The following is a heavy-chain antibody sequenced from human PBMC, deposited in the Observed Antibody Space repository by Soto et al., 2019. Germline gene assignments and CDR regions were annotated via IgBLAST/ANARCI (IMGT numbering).Heavy chain of an antibody. Sequence: PWCSTEIGSAACGETLSSSVVAVACKNKGKGLEWVSYISSSSSTIYYADSVKGRFTISRDNAKNSLYLQMNSLRAEDTAVYYCALVKADGSVRDAVPALDIWVKRSMVTVTS. D-gene: IGHD6-19*01. CDR1: GETLSSSV. J-gene: IGHJ3*02. CDR3: ALVKADGSVRDAVPALDI. CDR2: ISSSSSTI. V-gene: IGHV3-48*01.